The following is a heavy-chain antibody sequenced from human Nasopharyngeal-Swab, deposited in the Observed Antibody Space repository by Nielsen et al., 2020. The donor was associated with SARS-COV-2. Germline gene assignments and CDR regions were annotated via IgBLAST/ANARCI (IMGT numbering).Heavy chain of an antibody. CDR1: GLTFITAW. CDR2: IKSKTDGGAT. CDR3: TTYYGDSHSYFYYHAMDV. Sequence: GGSLRLSCAASGLTFITAWMNWVRQVPGRGLEWVVRIKSKTDGGATDYAAPVKGRFSISRDDSKNTIYVQMNSLKTEDTAVYYCTTYYGDSHSYFYYHAMDVWGQGTTVTVSS. V-gene: IGHV3-15*01. J-gene: IGHJ6*02. D-gene: IGHD4-17*01.